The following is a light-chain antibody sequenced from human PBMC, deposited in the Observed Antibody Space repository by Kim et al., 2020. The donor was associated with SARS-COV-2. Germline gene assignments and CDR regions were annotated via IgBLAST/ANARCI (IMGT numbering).Light chain of an antibody. CDR3: SSYTSSSTLAV. J-gene: IGLJ2*01. CDR1: SSGVGGYTY. Sequence: QSNPSPCTGTSSGVGGYTYVSWYQQHPGKDPKLMIYDVSNRPSGVSNRFSGSKSGNTASLTISGLQAEDEADYYCSSYTSSSTLAVFGGGTQLTVL. CDR2: DVS. V-gene: IGLV2-14*03.